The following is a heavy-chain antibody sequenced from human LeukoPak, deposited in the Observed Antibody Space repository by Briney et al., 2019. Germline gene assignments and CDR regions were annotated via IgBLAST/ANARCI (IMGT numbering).Heavy chain of an antibody. Sequence: PGGSLRLSCAASGFTFSSYAMSWVRQAPGKGLEWVSAISGSGGSTYYADSVKGRFTISRDNSKNTLYLQMNSLRAEDTAVYYCAKGFRVTFGGVIVTSYYFDYWGQGTLVTASS. CDR3: AKGFRVTFGGVIVTSYYFDY. J-gene: IGHJ4*02. CDR2: ISGSGGST. V-gene: IGHV3-23*01. CDR1: GFTFSSYA. D-gene: IGHD3-16*02.